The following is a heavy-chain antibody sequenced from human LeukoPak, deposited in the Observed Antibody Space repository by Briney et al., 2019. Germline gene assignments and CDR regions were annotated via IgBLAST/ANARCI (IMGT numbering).Heavy chain of an antibody. V-gene: IGHV3-30*02. CDR2: IRYDGSNK. J-gene: IGHJ4*02. CDR3: AKDPPDFWSGYYPWIHYFDY. CDR1: GFTFSSYG. D-gene: IGHD3-3*01. Sequence: GGSLRLSCAASGFTFSSYGMHWVRRAPGKGLEWVAFIRYDGSNKYYADSVKGRFTISRDNSKNTLYLQMNSLRAEDTAVYYCAKDPPDFWSGYYPWIHYFDYWGQGTLVTVSS.